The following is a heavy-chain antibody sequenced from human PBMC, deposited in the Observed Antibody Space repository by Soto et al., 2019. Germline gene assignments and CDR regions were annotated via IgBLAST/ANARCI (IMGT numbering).Heavy chain of an antibody. J-gene: IGHJ4*02. CDR2: VTWKSGTI. V-gene: IGHV3-9*01. CDR3: AKATSRRFDY. D-gene: IGHD2-2*01. Sequence: EVQLVESGGGLVQPGRSLRLSCAASGFTFNDYAMHWVRQAPGKGLEWVSGVTWKSGTIAYADSVKGRFTISRDNAKNSLYLQMNSLRAEDTAFYYCAKATSRRFDYWGQGTLITVSS. CDR1: GFTFNDYA.